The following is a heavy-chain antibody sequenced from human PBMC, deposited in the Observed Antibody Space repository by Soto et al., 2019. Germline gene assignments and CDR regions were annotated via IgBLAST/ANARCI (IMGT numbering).Heavy chain of an antibody. D-gene: IGHD6-6*01. CDR3: ARGASIAARRPHYGMDV. CDR1: GGSISSYY. V-gene: IGHV4-59*12. Sequence: SETLSLTCTVSGGSISSYYWSWIRQPPGKGLEWIGYIYYSGSTNYNPSLRSRVTISVDRSRTQFSLKLSSVTAADTAVYYCARGASIAARRPHYGMDVWGQGTTVTVSS. CDR2: IYYSGST. J-gene: IGHJ6*02.